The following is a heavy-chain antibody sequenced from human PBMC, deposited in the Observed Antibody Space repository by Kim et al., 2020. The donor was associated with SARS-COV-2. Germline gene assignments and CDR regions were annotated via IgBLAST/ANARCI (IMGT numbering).Heavy chain of an antibody. D-gene: IGHD1-20*01. V-gene: IGHV3-49*04. Sequence: GGSLRLSCTASGFTFGDYVMSWVRQAPGKGLEWVGFIRSKAYGSTTEYAASVKGRFTISRDDSNSIAYLQMNSLKTEDTAVYYCTRDISLEDYFDLWGQGALVTVSS. CDR3: TRDISLEDYFDL. CDR2: IRSKAYGSTT. CDR1: GFTFGDYV. J-gene: IGHJ4*02.